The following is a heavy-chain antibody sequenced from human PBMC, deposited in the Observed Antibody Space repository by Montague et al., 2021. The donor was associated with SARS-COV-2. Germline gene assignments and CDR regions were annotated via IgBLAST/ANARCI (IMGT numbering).Heavy chain of an antibody. CDR1: GGSTSNYY. Sequence: SETLSLTCSVSGGSTSNYYWTWIRQSPGKGLQWIGYIFYTGSKKFNPSLKTRVSMSLDASKNHFSLRLSAVTAADTARYYCARAQNIRFIANCVNYFDLWGLGARVTVSS. CDR2: IFYTGSK. D-gene: IGHD2-15*01. J-gene: IGHJ4*02. CDR3: ARAQNIRFIANCVNYFDL. V-gene: IGHV4-59*01.